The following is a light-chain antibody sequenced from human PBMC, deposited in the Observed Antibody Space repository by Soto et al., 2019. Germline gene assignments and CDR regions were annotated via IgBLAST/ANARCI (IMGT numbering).Light chain of an antibody. V-gene: IGLV1-47*03. CDR1: SSNIGSNY. CDR2: RNN. J-gene: IGLJ1*01. Sequence: QSVLTQPPSASGTPGQRVTISCSGSSSNIGSNYVYWYQQLPGTAPKLLIYRNNQRPSGVPDRFSGSKSGTSASLAISGLWSEDEADYYCAAWDDSLSAPYVFGTGTKVTVL. CDR3: AAWDDSLSAPYV.